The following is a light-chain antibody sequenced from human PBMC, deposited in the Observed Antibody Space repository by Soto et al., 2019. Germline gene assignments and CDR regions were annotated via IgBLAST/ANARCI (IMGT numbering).Light chain of an antibody. Sequence: DIHLTHSPSFLSASLGDRVTITFRASQGISSYLAWYQQKPGKAPKLLIYTASLLQSGVPSRFSGSGSGTEFTLTISSLQPEDFATYYCQQYDSRPNTFGQGTKVDIK. CDR3: QQYDSRPNT. CDR1: QGISSY. V-gene: IGKV1-9*01. J-gene: IGKJ2*01. CDR2: TAS.